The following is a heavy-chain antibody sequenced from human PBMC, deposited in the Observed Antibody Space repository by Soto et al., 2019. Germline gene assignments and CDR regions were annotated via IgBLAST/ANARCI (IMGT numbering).Heavy chain of an antibody. Sequence: QVHLVQSGAEVKKPGASVKVSCTASGYTITNFGISWVRQAPGQGLEWMGWISAYNGNTNYAQKYQGRVTMTTGTSTSAAYIELRSLRSDDTAVYYCERGGTPIDYWGQGTLVTVSS. CDR2: ISAYNGNT. J-gene: IGHJ4*02. CDR1: GYTITNFG. V-gene: IGHV1-18*01. D-gene: IGHD3-16*01. CDR3: ERGGTPIDY.